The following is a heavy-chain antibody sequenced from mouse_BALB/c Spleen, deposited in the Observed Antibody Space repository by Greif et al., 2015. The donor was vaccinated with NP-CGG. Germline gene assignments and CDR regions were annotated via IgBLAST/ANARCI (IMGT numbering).Heavy chain of an antibody. CDR1: GFNIKDTY. CDR2: IDPANGNT. J-gene: IGHJ3*01. CDR3: ARSTGFAY. V-gene: IGHV14-3*02. Sequence: EVKLQESGAELVKPGASVKLSCTASGFNIKDTYMHWVKQRPEQGLEWIGRIDPANGNTKYDPKFQGKATITADTSSNAAYLQLSSLTSEDTAVYYCARSTGFAYWGQGTLVTVSA.